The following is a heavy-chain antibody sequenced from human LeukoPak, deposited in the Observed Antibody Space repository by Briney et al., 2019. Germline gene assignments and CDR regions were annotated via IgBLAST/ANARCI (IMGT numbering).Heavy chain of an antibody. V-gene: IGHV3-9*01. CDR3: AARRDGYNTDDY. CDR1: GFTFDDYA. J-gene: IGHJ4*02. D-gene: IGHD5-12*01. Sequence: ALRLSCAASGFTFDDYAMHWVRQAPGKGLEWVSGISWNSGSIGYADSAKGRFTISRDNSKNTLYLQMNSLRAEDTAVYYCAARRDGYNTDDYWGQGTLVTVSS. CDR2: ISWNSGSI.